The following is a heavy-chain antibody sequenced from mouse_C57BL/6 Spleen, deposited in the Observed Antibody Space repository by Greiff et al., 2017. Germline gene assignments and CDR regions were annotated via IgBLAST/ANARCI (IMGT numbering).Heavy chain of an antibody. J-gene: IGHJ3*01. CDR3: ARNYGSSYPFAY. V-gene: IGHV3-6*01. Sequence: DVQLQESGPGLVKPSQSLSLTCSVTGYSITSGYYWNWIRQFPGNKLEWMGYISYDGSNNYNPSLKNRISITRDTSKNQFFLKLNSVTTEDTATYYCARNYGSSYPFAYWGQGTLVTVSA. CDR2: ISYDGSN. D-gene: IGHD1-1*01. CDR1: GYSITSGYY.